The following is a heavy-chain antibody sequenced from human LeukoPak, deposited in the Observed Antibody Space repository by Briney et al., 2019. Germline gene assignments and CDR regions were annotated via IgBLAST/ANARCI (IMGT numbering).Heavy chain of an antibody. CDR3: ARDLVVPAAIPYYMDV. D-gene: IGHD2-2*01. Sequence: GGSLRLSCAASGFTFSSYSMNWVRQAPGKGLEWVSSISSSSSYIYYADSVKGRFTISRDNAKNSLYLQMNSLRAEDTAVYYCARDLVVPAAIPYYMDVWGKGTTVTVSS. CDR2: ISSSSSYI. V-gene: IGHV3-21*01. CDR1: GFTFSSYS. J-gene: IGHJ6*03.